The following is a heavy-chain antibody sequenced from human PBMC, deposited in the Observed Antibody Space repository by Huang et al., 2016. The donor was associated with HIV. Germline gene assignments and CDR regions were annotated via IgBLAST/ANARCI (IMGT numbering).Heavy chain of an antibody. J-gene: IGHJ3*02. Sequence: QVQLVQSGADVKQPGASVKGSCKASGYTFPSYYIHWVRQAPGQGLEWTGVINTRGATITYQQTFKGRVTMTRDTSTNTVYMELSSLRSEDTAVYYCARGFTYYYDSSGYYRGGDAFDIWGQETMVTVSS. CDR3: ARGFTYYYDSSGYYRGGDAFDI. V-gene: IGHV1-46*01. CDR1: GYTFPSYY. CDR2: INTRGATI. D-gene: IGHD3-22*01.